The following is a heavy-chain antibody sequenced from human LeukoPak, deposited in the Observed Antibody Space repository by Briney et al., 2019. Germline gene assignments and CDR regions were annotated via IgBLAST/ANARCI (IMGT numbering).Heavy chain of an antibody. J-gene: IGHJ4*02. CDR3: GSSPYVWGIDH. Sequence: PGGSLRLSCAASGFSVSGIYMTWVRQAPGKGLDWVSVIHTGGSTYYADSVKGRFTISRDNSKNTVFLQMTSLRGDDTAVYYCGSSPYVWGIDHWGQGTPVTVSS. CDR2: IHTGGST. V-gene: IGHV3-53*01. D-gene: IGHD3-16*01. CDR1: GFSVSGIY.